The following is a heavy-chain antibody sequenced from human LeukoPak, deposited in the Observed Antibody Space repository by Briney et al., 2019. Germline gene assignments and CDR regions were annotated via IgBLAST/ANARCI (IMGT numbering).Heavy chain of an antibody. Sequence: PGGPLRLSCAASGFTFSSYAMSWVRQAPGKGLEWVSAISGSGGSTYYADSVRGRFTISRDNSKNTLYLQMNSLRAEDTAVYYCARVDSSGWSESFDYWGQGTLVTVSS. D-gene: IGHD6-19*01. CDR1: GFTFSSYA. V-gene: IGHV3-23*01. J-gene: IGHJ4*02. CDR3: ARVDSSGWSESFDY. CDR2: ISGSGGST.